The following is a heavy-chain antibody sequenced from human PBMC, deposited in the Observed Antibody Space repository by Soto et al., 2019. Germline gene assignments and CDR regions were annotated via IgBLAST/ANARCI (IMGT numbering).Heavy chain of an antibody. CDR3: AREDRDRETGLVPAAIDGVDV. Sequence: QVQLVQSGAEVKKPGSSVKVSCKASGGTFSRYSITWVRQAPGHGLEWIGRIIPIFGIASYAQKFQGRVTITADESTSTAYMELSSLRSDDTAVYNCAREDRDRETGLVPAAIDGVDVWGQGTTVTVSS. J-gene: IGHJ6*02. V-gene: IGHV1-69*08. CDR2: IIPIFGIA. CDR1: GGTFSRYS. D-gene: IGHD2-2*01.